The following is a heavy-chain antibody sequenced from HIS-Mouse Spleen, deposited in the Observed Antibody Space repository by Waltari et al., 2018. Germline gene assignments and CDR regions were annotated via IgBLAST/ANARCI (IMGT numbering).Heavy chain of an antibody. D-gene: IGHD3-3*01. CDR3: ARDGVSLCDY. V-gene: IGHV3-21*01. CDR1: GFTFSSYR. CDR2: ISSSSSYI. J-gene: IGHJ4*02. Sequence: EVQLVESGGGLVKPGGSLRLSCAASGFTFSSYRLNWVRQAPGKGLEWVSSISSSSSYIYYADSVKGRFTISRDNAKNSLYLQMNSLRAEDTAVYYCARDGVSLCDYWGQGTLVTVSS.